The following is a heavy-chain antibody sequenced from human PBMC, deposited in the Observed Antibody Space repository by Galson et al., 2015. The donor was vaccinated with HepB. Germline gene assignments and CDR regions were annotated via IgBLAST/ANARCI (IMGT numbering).Heavy chain of an antibody. CDR3: AKDNADY. J-gene: IGHJ4*02. V-gene: IGHV3-30*18. D-gene: IGHD2-8*01. Sequence: SLRLSCAASGFTFSSYGMHWVRQAPGKGLEWVAVISYDGSNKYYADSVQGRFTISRDNSKNTLYLQMNSLRAEDTAVYYCAKDNADYWGQGTLVTVSS. CDR2: ISYDGSNK. CDR1: GFTFSSYG.